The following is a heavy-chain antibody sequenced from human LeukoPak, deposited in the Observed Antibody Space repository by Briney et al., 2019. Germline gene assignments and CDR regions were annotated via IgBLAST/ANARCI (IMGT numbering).Heavy chain of an antibody. Sequence: PSETLSLTCSVSGGSISGYHWSWIRQPPGKGLEWIGHIYYSGSTNYNPSLKSRVTISLDTSKNQFSLKLSSVTAADTAVYYCARHGRGGEVVPWGQGILVTVSS. J-gene: IGHJ5*02. CDR2: IYYSGST. CDR1: GGSISGYH. CDR3: ARHGRGGEVVP. D-gene: IGHD2-15*01. V-gene: IGHV4-59*08.